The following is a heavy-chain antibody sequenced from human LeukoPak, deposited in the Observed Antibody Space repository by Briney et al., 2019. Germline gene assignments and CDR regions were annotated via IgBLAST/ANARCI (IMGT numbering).Heavy chain of an antibody. CDR2: ISSSGSTI. CDR1: GFTFSSYE. CDR3: AELGITMIGGV. J-gene: IGHJ4*02. D-gene: IGHD3-10*02. V-gene: IGHV3-48*03. Sequence: GGSLRLSCAASGFTFSSYEMNWVRQAPGKGVGWVSYISSSGSTIYYADSVKGRFTISRDNAKHSLYLQMNSLRAEDTAVYYCAELGITMIGGVWGQGTLVTVSS.